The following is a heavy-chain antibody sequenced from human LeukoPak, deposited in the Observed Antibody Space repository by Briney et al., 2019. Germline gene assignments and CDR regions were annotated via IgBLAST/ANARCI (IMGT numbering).Heavy chain of an antibody. Sequence: SETLSLTCAVYGGSFSGYYWSWIRQPPGKGLEWIGEINHSGSTNYNPSPKSRVTISVDTSKNQFSLKLSSVTAADTAVYYCASKYYDFWKGNWFDPWGQGILVTVSS. D-gene: IGHD3-3*01. V-gene: IGHV4-34*01. CDR2: INHSGST. J-gene: IGHJ5*02. CDR1: GGSFSGYY. CDR3: ASKYYDFWKGNWFDP.